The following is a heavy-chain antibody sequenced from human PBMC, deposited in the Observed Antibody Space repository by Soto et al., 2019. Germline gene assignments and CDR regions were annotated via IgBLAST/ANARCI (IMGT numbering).Heavy chain of an antibody. Sequence: QVQLVQSGAEVKKPGASVKVSCKASGYTFTTYYMHWVRQAPGQGLEWMGVINPSGGSTSYAQKFQGRVTVTRDTSTGTLYMELSSLRSEDTAVYYCAREGDGYNLGPSVDFDYWGQGNLVTVSS. CDR1: GYTFTTYY. D-gene: IGHD5-12*01. V-gene: IGHV1-46*01. J-gene: IGHJ4*02. CDR3: AREGDGYNLGPSVDFDY. CDR2: INPSGGST.